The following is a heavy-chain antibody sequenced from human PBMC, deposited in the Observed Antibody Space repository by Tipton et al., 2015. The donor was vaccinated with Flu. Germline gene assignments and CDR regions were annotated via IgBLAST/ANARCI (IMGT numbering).Heavy chain of an antibody. V-gene: IGHV4-31*03. D-gene: IGHD1-26*01. J-gene: IGHJ4*02. CDR2: IYYSGST. CDR3: ARGARSYYEIRAWIPLDY. CDR1: GGSISSGGSY. Sequence: TLSLTCTVSGGSISSGGSYWNWIRQHPGKGLEWIGYIYYSGSTYYNPSLKSRVTISVDTSKNQFSLKLSSVTAADTAVYYCARGARSYYEIRAWIPLDYWGQGTLVTVST.